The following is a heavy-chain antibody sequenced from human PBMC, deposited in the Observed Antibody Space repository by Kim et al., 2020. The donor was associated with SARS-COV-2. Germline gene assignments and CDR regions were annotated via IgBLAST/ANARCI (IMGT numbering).Heavy chain of an antibody. V-gene: IGHV4-39*01. Sequence: SNPSLKSRVTTSVDTSKNQFSLKLSSVTAADTAVYYCARGGTSVRGVIYYWGQGTLVTVSS. CDR3: ARGGTSVRGVIYY. J-gene: IGHJ4*02. D-gene: IGHD3-10*01.